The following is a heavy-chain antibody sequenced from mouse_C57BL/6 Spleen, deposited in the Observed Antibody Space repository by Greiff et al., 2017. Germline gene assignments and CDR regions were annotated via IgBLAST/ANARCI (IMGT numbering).Heavy chain of an antibody. Sequence: EMMLVESGGDLVKPGGSLKLSCAASGFTFSSYGMSWVRQTPDKRLEWVATISSGGSYTYYPDSVKGRFTISRDNAKNTLYLQMSSLKSEDTAMYYCARQSYYYGIDYWGQGTTLTVSS. J-gene: IGHJ2*01. CDR3: ARQSYYYGIDY. CDR2: ISSGGSYT. D-gene: IGHD1-1*01. CDR1: GFTFSSYG. V-gene: IGHV5-6*01.